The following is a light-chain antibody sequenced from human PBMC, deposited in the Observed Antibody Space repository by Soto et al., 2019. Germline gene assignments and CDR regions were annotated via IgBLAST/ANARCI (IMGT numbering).Light chain of an antibody. J-gene: IGKJ1*01. Sequence: RVSSACRASQSISIYLAWYQQKPGKAPNLLIYAASSLQRGVPSRFSGSGSGTDFTLTIRSLQPEDFATYHCQQLSSYPVTFGQGTKVDIK. V-gene: IGKV1-9*01. CDR3: QQLSSYPVT. CDR2: AAS. CDR1: QSISIY.